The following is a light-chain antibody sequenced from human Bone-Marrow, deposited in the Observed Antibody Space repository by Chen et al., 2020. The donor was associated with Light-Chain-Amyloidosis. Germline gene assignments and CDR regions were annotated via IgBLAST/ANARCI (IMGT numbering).Light chain of an antibody. V-gene: IGLV6-57*01. Sequence: NFMLPQPHSVSESPGKTVIISCTRSSGSIATNYVQWYQQRPGSSPTTVIYEDDQRPSGVPDRVSGSIDRSSNSASLTISGLKTEDEADYYCQSYQGSSQGVFGGGTKLTVL. J-gene: IGLJ3*02. CDR1: SGSIATNY. CDR3: QSYQGSSQGV. CDR2: EDD.